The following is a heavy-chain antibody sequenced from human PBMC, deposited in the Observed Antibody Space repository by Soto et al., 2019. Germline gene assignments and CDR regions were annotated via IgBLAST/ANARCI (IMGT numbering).Heavy chain of an antibody. Sequence: QVQLVQSGAEVKKPGSSVKVSCKASGGTFSSYAISWVRQAPGQGLEWMGGIIPIFGTANYAQKFQGRVTITADESTSTAYMELSSLRSEDTVVYYCARAPSLGYYDSSAPGGNFDYWGQGTLVTVSS. CDR2: IIPIFGTA. J-gene: IGHJ4*02. CDR3: ARAPSLGYYDSSAPGGNFDY. D-gene: IGHD3-22*01. V-gene: IGHV1-69*12. CDR1: GGTFSSYA.